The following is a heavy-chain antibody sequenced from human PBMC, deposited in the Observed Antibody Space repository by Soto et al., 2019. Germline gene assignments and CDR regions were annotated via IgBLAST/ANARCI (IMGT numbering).Heavy chain of an antibody. J-gene: IGHJ4*02. CDR3: ARALVVVNDYFDH. Sequence: GGSLRLSCVASGFTFSSYGMGWVRQAPGKGLEWVANIKQDGSEKHYVDSVKGRFTISRDNAKRSLYLQMNSLRAEDTAVYYCARALVVVNDYFDHLGQGTLVTVSS. V-gene: IGHV3-7*03. CDR1: GFTFSSYG. CDR2: IKQDGSEK. D-gene: IGHD3-22*01.